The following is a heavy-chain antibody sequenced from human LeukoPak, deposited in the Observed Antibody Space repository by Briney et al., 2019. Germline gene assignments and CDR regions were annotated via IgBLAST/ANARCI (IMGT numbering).Heavy chain of an antibody. Sequence: ASVKVSCKASGYTFTSYGISWVRQAPGQGLEWMGMINPSGGRTTYAQKFQGRVTMTRDTSTSTAYIELYSLRSDDTAVYYCTRGGRDYGDTRFDPWGQGTLVTVSS. CDR2: INPSGGRT. CDR1: GYTFTSYG. D-gene: IGHD4-17*01. CDR3: TRGGRDYGDTRFDP. J-gene: IGHJ5*02. V-gene: IGHV1-46*01.